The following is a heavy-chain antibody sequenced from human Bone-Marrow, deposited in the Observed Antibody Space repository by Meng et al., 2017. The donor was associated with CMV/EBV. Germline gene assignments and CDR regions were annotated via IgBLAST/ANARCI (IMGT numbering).Heavy chain of an antibody. CDR2: IYYSGST. CDR3: ARFNRPRDSRYGMDV. J-gene: IGHJ6*02. D-gene: IGHD2-21*02. CDR1: GGSISSYY. Sequence: SETLSLTCTVSGGSISSYYWSWIRQPPGKGLEWIGYIYYSGSTNYNPSLKSRVTISVDTSKNQFSLKLSSVTAADTAVYYCARFNRPRDSRYGMDVWGQGTTVTVSS. V-gene: IGHV4-59*01.